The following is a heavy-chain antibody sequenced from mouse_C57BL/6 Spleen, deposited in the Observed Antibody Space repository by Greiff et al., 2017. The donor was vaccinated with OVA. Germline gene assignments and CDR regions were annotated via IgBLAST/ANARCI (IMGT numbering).Heavy chain of an antibody. CDR1: GYAFSSSW. Sequence: VQLQQSGPELVKPGASVKISCKASGYAFSSSWMNWVKQRPGKGLEWIGRIYPGDGDTNYNGKFKGKATLTADKSSSTAYMQLSSLTSEDSAVYFCARYDALDYWGQGTTLTVSS. D-gene: IGHD2-3*01. CDR2: IYPGDGDT. V-gene: IGHV1-82*01. CDR3: ARYDALDY. J-gene: IGHJ2*01.